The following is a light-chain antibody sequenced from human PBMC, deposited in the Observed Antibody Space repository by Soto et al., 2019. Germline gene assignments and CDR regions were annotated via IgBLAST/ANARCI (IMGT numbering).Light chain of an antibody. CDR3: QQYNSYFPWM. CDR2: AAS. CDR1: QSISSY. J-gene: IGKJ1*01. V-gene: IGKV1-39*01. Sequence: EIQMTQSTSSLSASVGDRVTITCRASQSISSYLNLYQQKPGKAPKLLIYAASSLQSGVPSRFIGSGSGTEFTLTISSLQPDDFATYYCQQYNSYFPWMVGQGTKVESK.